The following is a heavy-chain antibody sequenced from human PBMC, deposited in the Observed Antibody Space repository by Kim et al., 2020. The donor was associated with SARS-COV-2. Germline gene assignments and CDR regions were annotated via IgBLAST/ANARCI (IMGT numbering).Heavy chain of an antibody. CDR3: ARDLFHSGIAVADY. D-gene: IGHD6-19*01. Sequence: APKLQGRVTMTTDTATSTAYMELRSLRSDDTAVYYCARDLFHSGIAVADYWGQGTLVTVSS. J-gene: IGHJ4*02. V-gene: IGHV1-18*01.